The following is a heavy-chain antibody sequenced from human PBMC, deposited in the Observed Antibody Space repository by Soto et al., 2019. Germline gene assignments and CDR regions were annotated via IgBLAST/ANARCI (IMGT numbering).Heavy chain of an antibody. V-gene: IGHV3-33*01. Sequence: ESGGGVVQPGRSLRLSCAASGFTFSSYGMHWVRQAPGKGLEWVALIWSDGSNKYYADSVKGRFTISRDNSKNTLYVQMNSLRAEDTAVYYCARVFDNHYFDLWGQGTLVTVS. CDR1: GFTFSSYG. D-gene: IGHD3-9*01. CDR3: ARVFDNHYFDL. CDR2: IWSDGSNK. J-gene: IGHJ4*02.